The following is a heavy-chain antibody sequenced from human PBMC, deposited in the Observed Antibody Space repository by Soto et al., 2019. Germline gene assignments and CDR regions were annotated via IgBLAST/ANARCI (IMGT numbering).Heavy chain of an antibody. CDR2: ISGYNGRT. Sequence: QVQLEQSGDAVKKPGASVKVSCKASGYNFRNFGITWVRQDSGLGLEWLGWISGYNGRTSSARNFRDRVVLTTDTATNTAYMELRSLTSDDTAIYYCAREGYSSGFDPFDFWGQGTKVTVSS. CDR3: AREGYSSGFDPFDF. V-gene: IGHV1-18*01. D-gene: IGHD5-18*01. CDR1: GYNFRNFG. J-gene: IGHJ3*01.